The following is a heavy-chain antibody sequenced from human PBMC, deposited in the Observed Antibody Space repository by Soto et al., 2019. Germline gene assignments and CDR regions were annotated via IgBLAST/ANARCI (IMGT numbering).Heavy chain of an antibody. Sequence: EVQLVESGGGLVQPGRSLRLSCAASGFTFDDYAMHWVRQAPGKGLEWVSGISWNSGIIDYADFVKGRFTISRDNAKNSLYLQMNSLRAEDTALYYCAKGYSYGVLEPLGYWGQGTLVTVSS. CDR3: AKGYSYGVLEPLGY. CDR2: ISWNSGII. CDR1: GFTFDDYA. V-gene: IGHV3-9*01. J-gene: IGHJ4*02. D-gene: IGHD5-18*01.